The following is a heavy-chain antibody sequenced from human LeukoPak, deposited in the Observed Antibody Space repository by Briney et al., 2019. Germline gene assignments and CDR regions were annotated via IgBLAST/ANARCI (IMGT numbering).Heavy chain of an antibody. D-gene: IGHD3-22*01. CDR3: AKDRRSLNYYDSSGYYRPGGYYFDY. CDR2: ISYDGSNK. J-gene: IGHJ4*02. V-gene: IGHV3-30*18. Sequence: GGSLRLSCAASGFTFSSYGMHWVRQAPGKGLEWVAVISYDGSNKYCADSVKGRFTISRDNSKNTLYLQMNSLRAEDTAVYYCAKDRRSLNYYDSSGYYRPGGYYFDYWGQGTLVTVSS. CDR1: GFTFSSYG.